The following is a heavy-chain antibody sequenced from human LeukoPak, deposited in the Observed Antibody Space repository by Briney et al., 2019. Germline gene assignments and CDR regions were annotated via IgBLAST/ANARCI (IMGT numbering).Heavy chain of an antibody. Sequence: SDTLSLTRTVSGGSLTIYFWSWIRQPPGKGLECIGYIYYTGKTNYSPSLRNRVTISVDTSKNQFSLKLNSVTAADTALYCCAGARGGAYGFAFDSWGQGTLVTVSS. D-gene: IGHD3-10*01. V-gene: IGHV4-59*07. CDR1: GGSLTIYF. CDR3: AGARGGAYGFAFDS. J-gene: IGHJ4*02. CDR2: IYYTGKT.